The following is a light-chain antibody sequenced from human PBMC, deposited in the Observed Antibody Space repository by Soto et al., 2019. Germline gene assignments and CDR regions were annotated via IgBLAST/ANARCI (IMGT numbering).Light chain of an antibody. Sequence: EILLTQSPGTLSLSPGERATLSCRASQTLSNSFIAWYQQKPGQAPRLLIYDTSSRATGVPDRYSASGSGTDFTLTISSLEPDEVAVDYCQARSNGTPITVGQGRR. CDR1: QTLSNSF. CDR3: QARSNGTPIT. J-gene: IGKJ5*01. CDR2: DTS. V-gene: IGKV3D-20*02.